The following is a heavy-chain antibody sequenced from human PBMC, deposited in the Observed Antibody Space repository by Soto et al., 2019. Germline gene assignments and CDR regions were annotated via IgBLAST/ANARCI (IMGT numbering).Heavy chain of an antibody. J-gene: IGHJ6*02. CDR3: ARPRMPTDFWSGYFREYGMDV. CDR2: MNPNSGNT. D-gene: IGHD3-3*01. V-gene: IGHV1-8*01. Sequence: GASVKVSCKASGYTFTSYDINWVRQATGQGLEWMGWMNPNSGNTGYAQKFQGRVTMTRNTSISTAYMELSSLRSEDTAVYYCARPRMPTDFWSGYFREYGMDVWGQGTTVTVSS. CDR1: GYTFTSYD.